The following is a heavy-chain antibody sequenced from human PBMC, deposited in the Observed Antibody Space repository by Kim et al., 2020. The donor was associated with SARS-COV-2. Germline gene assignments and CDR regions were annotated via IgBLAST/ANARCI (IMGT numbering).Heavy chain of an antibody. V-gene: IGHV4-34*01. Sequence: SETLSLTCAVYGGSFSGYYWSWIRQPPGKGLEWIGEINHSGSTNYNPSLKSRVTISVDTSKNQFSLKLSSVTAADTAVYYCARGRGLGYCSGGSCYFGFDPWGQGTLVTVSS. CDR2: INHSGST. CDR1: GGSFSGYY. CDR3: ARGRGLGYCSGGSCYFGFDP. J-gene: IGHJ5*02. D-gene: IGHD2-15*01.